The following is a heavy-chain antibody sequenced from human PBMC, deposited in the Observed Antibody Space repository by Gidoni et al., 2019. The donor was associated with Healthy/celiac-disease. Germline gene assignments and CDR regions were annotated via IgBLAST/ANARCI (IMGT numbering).Heavy chain of an antibody. Sequence: EVQLVESGGGWVQPGRYLRLSCAASGLPFDDYAMHWVRQAPGKGLEWVSGISWNSGSIGYADSVKGRFTISRDNAKNSLYLQMNSLRAEDTALYYCAKGAVAGTAMGYYFDYWGQGTLVTVSS. CDR1: GLPFDDYA. V-gene: IGHV3-9*01. CDR2: ISWNSGSI. CDR3: AKGAVAGTAMGYYFDY. J-gene: IGHJ4*02. D-gene: IGHD6-19*01.